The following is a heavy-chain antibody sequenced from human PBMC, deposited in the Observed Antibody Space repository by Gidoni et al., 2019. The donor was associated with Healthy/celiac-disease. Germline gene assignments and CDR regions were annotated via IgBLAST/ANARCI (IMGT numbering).Heavy chain of an antibody. CDR2: ISGSGGST. Sequence: EVQLLESGGGLVQPGGSLRLSCAASGFTFSSFAMGWVRPAPGKGLEWVSAISGSGGSTYYADSVKGRFTISRDNSKNTLYLQMNSLRAEDTAVYYCAKVSKDSSPDVYYFDYWGQGTLVTVSS. J-gene: IGHJ4*02. D-gene: IGHD6-13*01. V-gene: IGHV3-23*01. CDR3: AKVSKDSSPDVYYFDY. CDR1: GFTFSSFA.